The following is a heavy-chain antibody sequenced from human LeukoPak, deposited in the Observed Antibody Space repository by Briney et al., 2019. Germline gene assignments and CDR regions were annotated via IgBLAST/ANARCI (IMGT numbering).Heavy chain of an antibody. V-gene: IGHV3-11*04. D-gene: IGHD3-10*02. CDR3: ARDFSDVRGNIFDS. J-gene: IGHJ4*02. Sequence: PGGSLRLSCAASGFTFSDYYISWIRQAPGKGLQWLAYSSTSGSITYYADSVKGRFTISRDNAKNSVYLQMNSLRAEDTAAYYCARDFSDVRGNIFDSWGQGTLVTVSS. CDR2: SSTSGSIT. CDR1: GFTFSDYY.